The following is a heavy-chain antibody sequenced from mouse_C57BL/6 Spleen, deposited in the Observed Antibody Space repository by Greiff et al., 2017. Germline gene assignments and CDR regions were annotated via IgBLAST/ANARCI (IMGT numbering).Heavy chain of an antibody. V-gene: IGHV5-16*01. CDR3: ARVWDEDAMDY. J-gene: IGHJ4*01. Sequence: EVQLVESEGGLVQPGSSMKLSCTASGFTFSDYYMAWVRQVPEKGLEWVANINYDGSSTYYLDSLKSRFIISRDNAKNILYLQMSSLKSEDTATYYCARVWDEDAMDYWGQGTSVTVSS. CDR1: GFTFSDYY. CDR2: INYDGSST. D-gene: IGHD4-1*01.